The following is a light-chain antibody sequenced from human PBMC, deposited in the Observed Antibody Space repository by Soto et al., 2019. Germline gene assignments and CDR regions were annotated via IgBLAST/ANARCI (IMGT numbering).Light chain of an antibody. Sequence: EIVMTQSPATLSVSPGERATLSCTASQSVSSNLAWYQQKPGQAPRLLIYGASTRATGIPATFSGSGSGTEFTLTISSLQSEDFAVYYCQQYDSWPPYTFGQGTKLEI. V-gene: IGKV3-15*01. CDR3: QQYDSWPPYT. CDR2: GAS. J-gene: IGKJ2*01. CDR1: QSVSSN.